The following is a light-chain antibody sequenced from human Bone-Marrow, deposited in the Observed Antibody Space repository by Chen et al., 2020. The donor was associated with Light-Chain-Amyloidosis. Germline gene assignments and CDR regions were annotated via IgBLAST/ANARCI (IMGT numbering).Light chain of an antibody. CDR3: QSADSSGTSEVI. V-gene: IGLV3-25*03. J-gene: IGLJ2*01. Sequence: SYELTQPPSVSVSPGQTARITCSGDDLPTKYAYWYQQKPGQAPVLVIHRATERPSGISDRFSGSSSGTTATLTISGVQAEDEADYHCQSADSSGTSEVIFGGGTKLTVL. CDR2: RAT. CDR1: DLPTKY.